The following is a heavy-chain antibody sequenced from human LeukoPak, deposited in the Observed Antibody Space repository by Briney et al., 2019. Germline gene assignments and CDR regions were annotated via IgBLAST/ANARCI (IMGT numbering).Heavy chain of an antibody. CDR2: IIPIFGTA. V-gene: IGHV1-69*06. CDR3: ARGKEYYYDSSGYLDAYYYYYYMDV. CDR1: GGTFSSYA. Sequence: SVKVSCKASGGTFSSYAISWVRQAPGQGLEWMGGIIPIFGTANYAQKFQGRVTITADKSTSTAYMELSSLRSEDTAVYYCARGKEYYYDSSGYLDAYYYYYYMDVWGKGTTVTVSS. J-gene: IGHJ6*03. D-gene: IGHD3-22*01.